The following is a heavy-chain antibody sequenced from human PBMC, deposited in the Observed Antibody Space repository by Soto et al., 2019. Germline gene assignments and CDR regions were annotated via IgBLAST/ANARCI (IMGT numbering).Heavy chain of an antibody. D-gene: IGHD4-17*01. V-gene: IGHV3-23*01. CDR1: GFTFTNYA. CDR3: ARATYGDYVYNYYFDY. Sequence: PGGSLRLSCAASGFTFTNYAMNWVRQAPGKGLEWVSTISGNGGSTYYADSVKGRFTISRDNSKNTLYLQMNSLRAEDTAVYYCARATYGDYVYNYYFDYWGQGTLVTVSS. J-gene: IGHJ4*02. CDR2: ISGNGGST.